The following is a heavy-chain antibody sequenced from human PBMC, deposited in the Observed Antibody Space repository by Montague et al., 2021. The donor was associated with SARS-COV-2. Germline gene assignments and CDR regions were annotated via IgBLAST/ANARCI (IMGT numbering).Heavy chain of an antibody. J-gene: IGHJ6*02. V-gene: IGHV4-59*01. CDR1: GGSISSYY. Sequence: ETLSLTCTVPGGSISSYYWSWIRQPPGKGLEWIGYIYYSGSTNYNPSLKSRVTISVDTSKNQFSLKLSSVTAADTAVYYCARGAGRGSGYGKYYYYYYGMDVWGQGTTVTVSS. D-gene: IGHD5-12*01. CDR2: IYYSGST. CDR3: ARGAGRGSGYGKYYYYYYGMDV.